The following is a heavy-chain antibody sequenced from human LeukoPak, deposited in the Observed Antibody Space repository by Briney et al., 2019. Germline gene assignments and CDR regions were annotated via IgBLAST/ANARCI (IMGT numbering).Heavy chain of an antibody. CDR2: IYYSGST. Sequence: SETLSLTCTVSGGSISSYYWSWTRQPPGKGLEWIGYIYYSGSTNYNPSLKSRVTISVDTSKNQFSLKLSSVTAADTAVYYCARVEGYGSGSYYISWGQGTLVTVSS. CDR3: ARVEGYGSGSYYIS. D-gene: IGHD3-10*01. J-gene: IGHJ5*02. CDR1: GGSISSYY. V-gene: IGHV4-59*01.